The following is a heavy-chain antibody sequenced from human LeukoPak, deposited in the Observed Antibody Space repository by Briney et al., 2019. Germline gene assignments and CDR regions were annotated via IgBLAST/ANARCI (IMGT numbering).Heavy chain of an antibody. CDR1: RYSLSRSYY. CDR3: AREPLNYLDY. V-gene: IGHV4-38-2*02. J-gene: IGHJ4*02. Sequence: SETLSLTCAHPRYSLSRSYYWGWIRQPPGKGLEWIGRVYHTGSTYYYPSLKSRVTISADTSKNHFSLTLSCVTVADPGVDCCAREPLNYLDYWGQGALVTVSS. CDR2: VYHTGST.